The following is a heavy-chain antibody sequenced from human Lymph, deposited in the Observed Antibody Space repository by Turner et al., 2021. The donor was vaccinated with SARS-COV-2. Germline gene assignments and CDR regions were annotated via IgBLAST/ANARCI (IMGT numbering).Heavy chain of an antibody. V-gene: IGHV1-8*02. D-gene: IGHD1-26*01. J-gene: IGHJ6*02. CDR2: MNPNSGNT. Sequence: QAQLVQSGAEAKKPGASVKVSCKAPGYTFTSYDINWVRQATGQGHKWMGWMNPNSGNTGYAQKFQGRVTMTRNTSIGTAYMELSSLRSEDTAMYYCARGRYSGGGMDVWDQRTTVTVSS. CDR1: GYTFTSYD. CDR3: ARGRYSGGGMDV.